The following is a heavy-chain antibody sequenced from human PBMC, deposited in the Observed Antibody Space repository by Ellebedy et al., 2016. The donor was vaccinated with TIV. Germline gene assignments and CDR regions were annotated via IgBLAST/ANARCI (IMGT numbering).Heavy chain of an antibody. CDR3: ARAQLYYYDSRDRNDAFDI. CDR1: GFTFSSYA. J-gene: IGHJ3*02. V-gene: IGHV3-23*01. D-gene: IGHD3-22*01. CDR2: ISGSGGST. Sequence: GESLKISXAASGFTFSSYAMSWVRQAPGKGLEWVSAISGSGGSTYYADSVKGRFTISRDNSKNTLYLQMNSLRAEDTAVYYCARAQLYYYDSRDRNDAFDIWGQGTMVTVSS.